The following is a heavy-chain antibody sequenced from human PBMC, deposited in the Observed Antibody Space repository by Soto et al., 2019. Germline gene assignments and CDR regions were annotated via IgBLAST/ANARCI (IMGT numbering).Heavy chain of an antibody. CDR1: GFTFSSYG. CDR3: ARDDPLWDILTGYFFRWFDP. Sequence: PGGSLRLSCAASGFTFSSYGMHWVRQAPGKGLEWVAVIWYDGSNKYYADSVKGRFTISRDNSKNTLYLQMNSLRAQDTAVYYCARDDPLWDILTGYFFRWFDPWGQGT. V-gene: IGHV3-33*01. D-gene: IGHD3-9*01. CDR2: IWYDGSNK. J-gene: IGHJ5*02.